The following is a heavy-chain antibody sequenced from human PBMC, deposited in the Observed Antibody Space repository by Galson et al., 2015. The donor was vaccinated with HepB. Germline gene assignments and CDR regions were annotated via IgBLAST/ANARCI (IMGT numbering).Heavy chain of an antibody. V-gene: IGHV3-11*01. CDR1: GFTFTDYY. J-gene: IGHJ5*02. D-gene: IGHD2-2*01. Sequence: SLRLSCAASGFTFTDYYMNWIRQAPGKGLEWVSYISRSGTTINYADSVKGRFTISRDNAKNSLYLQMNSLRVEDTAVYYCARDRGCSSPSCSDGYWFDPWGQGTLVTVSS. CDR2: ISRSGTTI. CDR3: ARDRGCSSPSCSDGYWFDP.